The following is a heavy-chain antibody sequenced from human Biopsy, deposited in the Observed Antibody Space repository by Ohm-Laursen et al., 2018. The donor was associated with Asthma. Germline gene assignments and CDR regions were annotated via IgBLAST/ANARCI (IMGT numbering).Heavy chain of an antibody. D-gene: IGHD6-19*01. J-gene: IGHJ4*02. CDR2: ISYDGSSI. CDR1: GITFSTYG. CDR3: AREGVAGTHIED. V-gene: IGHV3-30*19. Sequence: SLRLSCTASGITFSTYGTHWVRQAPGKGLEWVAVISYDGSSIYYADSVKGRFTISRDNSKNTLSLQMNSLTAEDTAVYYCAREGVAGTHIEDWGQGTLVTVSS.